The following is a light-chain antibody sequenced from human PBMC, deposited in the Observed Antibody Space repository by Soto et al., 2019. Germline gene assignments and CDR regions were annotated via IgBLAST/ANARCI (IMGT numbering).Light chain of an antibody. J-gene: IGLJ3*02. V-gene: IGLV1-47*01. CDR2: RNY. CDR1: SSNIGSNH. Sequence: QSVLTQPPSASETPGQRVTISCSGSSSNIGSNHVYWYQHLPGTAPKLLIYRNYLRPSGVPDRFSASKSATSASLAISGLRSDDEADYYCCSYAGGRTFVVFGGGTKLTVL. CDR3: CSYAGGRTFVV.